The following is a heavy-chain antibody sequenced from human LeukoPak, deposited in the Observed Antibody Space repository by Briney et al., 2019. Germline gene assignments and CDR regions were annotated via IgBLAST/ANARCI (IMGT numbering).Heavy chain of an antibody. CDR1: GGTFSSCA. J-gene: IGHJ6*03. V-gene: IGHV1-69*05. Sequence: SVKVSCKASGGTFSSCAISWVRQAPGQGLEWMGGIIPIFGTANYAQKFQGRVTITTDESTSTAYMELSSLRSEDTAVYYCASPNGSGRPGAGYYYYMDVWGKGTTVTVSS. D-gene: IGHD3-10*01. CDR2: IIPIFGTA. CDR3: ASPNGSGRPGAGYYYYMDV.